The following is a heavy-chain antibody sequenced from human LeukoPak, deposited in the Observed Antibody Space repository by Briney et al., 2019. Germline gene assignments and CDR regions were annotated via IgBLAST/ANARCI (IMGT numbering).Heavy chain of an antibody. CDR2: ISAYNGNT. CDR1: GYTFTSYG. V-gene: IGHV1-18*01. CDR3: ARVAAAGLHHNWFDP. Sequence: ASVKVSCKASGYTFTSYGISWVRQAPGQGLEWMGWISAYNGNTNYAQKLQGRVTMTTDTSTSTAYMELRSLRSDDTAVYYCARVAAAGLHHNWFDPWGQGTLVTVSS. J-gene: IGHJ5*02. D-gene: IGHD6-13*01.